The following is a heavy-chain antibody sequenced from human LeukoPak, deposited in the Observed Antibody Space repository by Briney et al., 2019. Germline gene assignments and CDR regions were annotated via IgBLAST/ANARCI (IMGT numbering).Heavy chain of an antibody. CDR3: ARGDFWSGFYNY. Sequence: PSETLSLTCTVSGGSISSSSYYWGWIRQPPGKGLEWIGSIYYSGSTYYNPSLKSRVTMSVDTSKNQFSVKLCSVTAADTAVYYCARGDFWSGFYNYWGQGTLVTVSP. CDR2: IYYSGST. V-gene: IGHV4-39*07. J-gene: IGHJ4*02. CDR1: GGSISSSSYY. D-gene: IGHD3-3*01.